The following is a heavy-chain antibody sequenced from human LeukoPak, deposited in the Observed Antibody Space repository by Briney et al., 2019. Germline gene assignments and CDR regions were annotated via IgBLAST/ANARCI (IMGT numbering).Heavy chain of an antibody. CDR1: GGSISSYY. V-gene: IGHV4-59*01. D-gene: IGHD3-16*01. Sequence: TSETLSLTCTVSGGSISSYYWSWIRQPPGKGVEWIGYIYYSGSTNYNPSLKSRVTISVDTSKNQFSLKLSSVTAADTAVYYCARVGPLRWFDPWGQGTLVTVSS. CDR2: IYYSGST. J-gene: IGHJ5*02. CDR3: ARVGPLRWFDP.